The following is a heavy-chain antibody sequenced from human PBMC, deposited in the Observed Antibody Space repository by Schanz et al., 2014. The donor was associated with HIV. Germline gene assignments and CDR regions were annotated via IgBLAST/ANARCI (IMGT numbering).Heavy chain of an antibody. D-gene: IGHD1-26*01. Sequence: QVQLVESGGGVVQPGRSLRLSCAASGFTFNSYGMHWVRQAPGKGLEWVAVISYDGRNKKFANSVKGRFTISRDNSKNTVYLQAKSLRPEDTAVYYCAREREESIAYYYYGMDVWGQGTAVTVSS. CDR3: AREREESIAYYYYGMDV. CDR2: ISYDGRNK. V-gene: IGHV3-30*03. J-gene: IGHJ6*02. CDR1: GFTFNSYG.